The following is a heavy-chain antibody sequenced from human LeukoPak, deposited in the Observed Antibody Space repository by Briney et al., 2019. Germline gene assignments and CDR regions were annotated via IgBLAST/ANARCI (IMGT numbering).Heavy chain of an antibody. CDR2: IYYSGST. D-gene: IGHD7-27*01. V-gene: IGHV4-31*03. J-gene: IGHJ6*02. CDR1: GGSISSGGYY. CDR3: ARETSNWGSYYYYGMDV. Sequence: SETLSLTCTVSGGSISSGGYYWRWIRQHPGKGLEWIGYIYYSGSTYYNPSLKSRVTISVDTSKNQFSLKLSSVTAADTAVYYCARETSNWGSYYYYGMDVWGQGTTVTVSS.